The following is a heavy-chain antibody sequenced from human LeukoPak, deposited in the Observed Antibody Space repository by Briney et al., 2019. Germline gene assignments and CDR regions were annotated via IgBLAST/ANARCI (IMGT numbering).Heavy chain of an antibody. Sequence: KPSETLSLTCTVSGGSISSYYWSWIRQPPGKGLEWIGEINHSGSTNYNPSLKSRVTISVDRSKNQFSLKLSSVTAADTAVYYCASSYSSSGTFDYWGQGTLVTVSS. CDR3: ASSYSSSGTFDY. D-gene: IGHD6-6*01. J-gene: IGHJ4*02. CDR2: INHSGST. V-gene: IGHV4-34*01. CDR1: GGSISSYY.